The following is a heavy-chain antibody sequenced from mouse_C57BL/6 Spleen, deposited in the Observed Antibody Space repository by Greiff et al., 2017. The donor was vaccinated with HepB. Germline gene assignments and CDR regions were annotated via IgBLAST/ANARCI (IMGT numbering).Heavy chain of an antibody. CDR3: ASGVKGAMDY. CDR1: GFSLTSYG. Sequence: VQLVESGPGLVAPSQSLSITCTVSGFSLTSYGVDWVRQSPGKGLEWLGVIWGVGSTHYNSALKSRLSFSKDNSKSQVFLKMNSLQTDDTAMYYCASGVKGAMDYWGQGTSVTVSS. CDR2: IWGVGST. J-gene: IGHJ4*01. D-gene: IGHD2-2*01. V-gene: IGHV2-6*01.